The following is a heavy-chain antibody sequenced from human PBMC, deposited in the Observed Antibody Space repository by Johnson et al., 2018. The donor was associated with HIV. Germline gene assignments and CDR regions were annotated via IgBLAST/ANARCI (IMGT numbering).Heavy chain of an antibody. CDR2: IGTAGDT. Sequence: MQLVESGGGLVQPGGSLRLSCAASGFTFSSYDMHWVRQATGKGLEWVSAIGTAGDTYYPGSVKGRFTISRDNSKTTLYLQMNSLRAEDTAVYYCAKGRGSPPGAFDIWGQGTMVTVSS. CDR3: AKGRGSPPGAFDI. CDR1: GFTFSSYD. V-gene: IGHV3-13*01. J-gene: IGHJ3*02. D-gene: IGHD1-26*01.